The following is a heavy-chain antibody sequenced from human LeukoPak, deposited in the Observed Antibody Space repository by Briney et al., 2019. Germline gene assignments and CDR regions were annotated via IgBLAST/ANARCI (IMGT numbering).Heavy chain of an antibody. Sequence: SETLSLTCAVYGGSFRGYYWRWIRQAPGKGLEGVGEINHSGRTNYHPSLKSRVTISVDTSKNQFSLKLSSVTAADTAVYYCARGPYCSGGSCYSQCYYYGMDVWGKGTTVTVSS. J-gene: IGHJ6*04. V-gene: IGHV4-34*01. CDR1: GGSFRGYY. CDR3: ARGPYCSGGSCYSQCYYYGMDV. CDR2: INHSGRT. D-gene: IGHD2-15*01.